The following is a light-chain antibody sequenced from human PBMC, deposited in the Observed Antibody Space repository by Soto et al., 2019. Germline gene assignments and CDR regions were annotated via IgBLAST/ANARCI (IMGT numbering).Light chain of an antibody. J-gene: IGLJ2*01. CDR1: SSDIGTYDY. Sequence: QSALTQPASVSGSPGQSITISCTGTSSDIGTYDYVSWYQHHPGKAPKLMIYEVTNRPSGVSDRFSGYKSGKTASLTISGLQAEDEDDYYCSSYTTTNTPVVFGGGTKLTVL. V-gene: IGLV2-14*01. CDR2: EVT. CDR3: SSYTTTNTPVV.